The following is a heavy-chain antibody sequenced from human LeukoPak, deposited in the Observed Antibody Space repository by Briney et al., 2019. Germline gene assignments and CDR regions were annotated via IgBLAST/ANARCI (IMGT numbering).Heavy chain of an antibody. CDR1: GGSISNYY. D-gene: IGHD2-21*01. V-gene: IGHV4-59*01. Sequence: PSETLSLTCTVSGGSISNYYWSWIRQPPGKGLEWIGYIYYGGSTNYNPSLKSRVTISGDRSKNQFSLKLSSVTAADTAVYYCARENAYCGGDCYRKYYFDYWGQGTLVTVSS. CDR3: ARENAYCGGDCYRKYYFDY. CDR2: IYYGGST. J-gene: IGHJ4*02.